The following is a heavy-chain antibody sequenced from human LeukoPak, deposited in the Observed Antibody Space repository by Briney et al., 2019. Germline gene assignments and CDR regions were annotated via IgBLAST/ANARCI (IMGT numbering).Heavy chain of an antibody. CDR2: IYRNDDK. D-gene: IGHD3-3*01. J-gene: IGHJ4*02. Sequence: SGPTLVKPTQTLTLTCTFSGFSLSTSGVGVGWIRQPPGKALEWLALIYRNDDKRYSPSLKSRLTITKDTSKNQVVLTMTNMDPVDTATYYCAHRHPGFWSLDYWGQGTLVTVSS. CDR3: AHRHPGFWSLDY. CDR1: GFSLSTSGVG. V-gene: IGHV2-5*01.